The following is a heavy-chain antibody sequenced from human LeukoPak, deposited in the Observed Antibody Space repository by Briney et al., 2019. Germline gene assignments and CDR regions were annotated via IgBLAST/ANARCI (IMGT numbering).Heavy chain of an antibody. CDR3: ARHRYCSSTSCYHFDY. CDR2: IIPIFGTA. CDR1: GGTFSSYA. J-gene: IGHJ4*02. V-gene: IGHV1-69*13. D-gene: IGHD2-2*01. Sequence: SVKVSCRASGGTFSSYAISWVRQAPGQGLEWMGGIIPIFGTANYAQKFQGRVTITADESTSTAYMELSSLRSEDTAVYYCARHRYCSSTSCYHFDYWGQGTLVTVSS.